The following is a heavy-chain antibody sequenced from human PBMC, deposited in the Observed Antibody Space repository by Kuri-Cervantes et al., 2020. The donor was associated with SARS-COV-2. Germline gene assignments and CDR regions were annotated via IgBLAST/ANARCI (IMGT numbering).Heavy chain of an antibody. J-gene: IGHJ4*02. CDR2: ISAYNGNT. CDR1: GGTFSSYA. Sequence: ASVKVSCKASGGTFSSYAISWVRQAPGQGLEWMGWISAYNGNTNYAQKLQGRATMTTDTSTSTAYMELRSLRSDDTAVYYCAREANGYCSSTSCLPDYWGQGTLVTVSS. V-gene: IGHV1-18*01. CDR3: AREANGYCSSTSCLPDY. D-gene: IGHD2-2*01.